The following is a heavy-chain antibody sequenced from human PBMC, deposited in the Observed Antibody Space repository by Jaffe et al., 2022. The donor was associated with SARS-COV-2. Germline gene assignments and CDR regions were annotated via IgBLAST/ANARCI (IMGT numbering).Heavy chain of an antibody. CDR1: GGSIRSSSYY. J-gene: IGHJ4*02. V-gene: IGHV4-39*01. CDR2: IYYSGST. D-gene: IGHD2-21*02. Sequence: QLQLQESGPGLVKPSETLSLTCTVSGGSIRSSSYYWGWIRQPPGKGLEWIGTIYYSGSTYYNPSLKSRVTISVDTSKTQFSLRLSSVTAADTAEYYCASLLYCGGDCWFFDYWGQGTLVTVSS. CDR3: ASLLYCGGDCWFFDY.